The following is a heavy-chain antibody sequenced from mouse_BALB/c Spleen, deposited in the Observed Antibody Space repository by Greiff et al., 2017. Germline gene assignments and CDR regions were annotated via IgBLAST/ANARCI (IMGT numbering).Heavy chain of an antibody. CDR1: GYAFTSYN. V-gene: IGHV1S135*01. Sequence: VQLQQSGPELVKPGASVKVSCKASGYAFTSYNMYWVKQSHGKSLEWIGYIDPYNGGTSYNQKFKGKATLTVDKSSSTAYMELRSLTSEDSAVYYCATYGSDYYAMDYWGQGTSVTVSS. CDR3: ATYGSDYYAMDY. CDR2: IDPYNGGT. J-gene: IGHJ4*01. D-gene: IGHD2-2*01.